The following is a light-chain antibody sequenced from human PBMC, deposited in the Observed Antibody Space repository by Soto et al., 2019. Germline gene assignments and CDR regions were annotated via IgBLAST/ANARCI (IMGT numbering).Light chain of an antibody. CDR3: SSYTGSSNWV. J-gene: IGLJ3*02. CDR1: SSDVGGYNY. Sequence: QSALTQPPSASGSPGQSVTISCTGTSSDVGGYNYVSWYQQHPGKAPKLMISEVSNRPSGVSNRFSGSKSGNTASLTVSGLQAEDEGDYYCSSYTGSSNWVFGGGTKLTVL. CDR2: EVS. V-gene: IGLV2-14*01.